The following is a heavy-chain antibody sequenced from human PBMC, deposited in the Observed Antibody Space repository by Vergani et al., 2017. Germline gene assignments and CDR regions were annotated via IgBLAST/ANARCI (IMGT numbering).Heavy chain of an antibody. D-gene: IGHD6-6*01. Sequence: QVQLAESGGGMVQPGRSLRLSCAASGFPFSSYGMHWVRQAPGKGLEWVAVISSDGSNKYYSDSVKGRFTICRDNYKNTLCLQMNSLRAEDTAVYYCAKAALYCSSSDRGYYFYYYSIDYWGKGTMVTVSS. CDR1: GFPFSSYG. CDR2: ISSDGSNK. CDR3: AKAALYCSSSDRGYYFYYYSIDY. V-gene: IGHV3-30*18. J-gene: IGHJ6*03.